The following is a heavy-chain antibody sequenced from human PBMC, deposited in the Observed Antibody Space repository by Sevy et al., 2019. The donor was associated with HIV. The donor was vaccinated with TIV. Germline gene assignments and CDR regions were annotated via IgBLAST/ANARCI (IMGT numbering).Heavy chain of an antibody. Sequence: GGSLRLSCAASGFTFSSYSMNWVRQAPGKGLEWVSSISSSSSYIYYADSVKGRFTISRDNAKNSLYLQMNSLRAEDTAVYYCARDPGFYGMDVWGQGTTVTLSS. J-gene: IGHJ6*02. CDR2: ISSSSSYI. CDR1: GFTFSSYS. CDR3: ARDPGFYGMDV. V-gene: IGHV3-21*01.